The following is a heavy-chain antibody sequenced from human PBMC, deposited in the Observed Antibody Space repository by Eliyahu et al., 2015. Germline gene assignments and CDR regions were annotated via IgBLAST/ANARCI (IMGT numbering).Heavy chain of an antibody. CDR1: GDXVXDVNVA. J-gene: IGHJ3*01. V-gene: IGHV6-1*01. CDR3: ARGIGLDAFDF. D-gene: IGHD3/OR15-3a*01. Sequence: QVQLQQSGPGXVKPSQTLSLXCAIXGDXVXDVNVAWNWIRQSPLRGLEWLGRAYYRSRWYIDYEVSVKSRLTLNPDTSNNQFSLHLNSVTPEDTAVYYCARGIGLDAFDFWGQGTMVTVSS. CDR2: AYYRSRWYI.